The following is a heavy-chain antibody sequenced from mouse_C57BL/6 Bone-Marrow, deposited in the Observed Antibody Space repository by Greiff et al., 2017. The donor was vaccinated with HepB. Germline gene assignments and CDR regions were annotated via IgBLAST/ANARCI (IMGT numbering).Heavy chain of an antibody. V-gene: IGHV5-4*01. CDR2: ISDGGSYT. D-gene: IGHD2-10*02. Sequence: VQLKESGGGLVKPGGSLKLSCAASGFTFSSYAMSWVRQTPEKRLEWVATISDGGSYTYYPDNVKGRFTISRDNAKNNLYLQMSHLKSEDTAMYYCARGPSGYAMDYWGQGTSVTVSS. CDR1: GFTFSSYA. CDR3: ARGPSGYAMDY. J-gene: IGHJ4*01.